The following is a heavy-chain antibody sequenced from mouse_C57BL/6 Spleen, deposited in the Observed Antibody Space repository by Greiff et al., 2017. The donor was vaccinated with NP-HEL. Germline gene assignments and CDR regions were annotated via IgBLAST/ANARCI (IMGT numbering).Heavy chain of an antibody. Sequence: QLQQSGAELARPGASGKMSCKASGYTFTSYTMHWVKQRPGQGLEWIGYINPSSGYTKYNQKFKDKATLTADKSSSTAYMQLSSLTSEDSAVYYCARYDYDYGFAYWGQGTLVTVSA. J-gene: IGHJ3*01. V-gene: IGHV1-4*01. CDR1: GYTFTSYT. D-gene: IGHD2-4*01. CDR3: ARYDYDYGFAY. CDR2: INPSSGYT.